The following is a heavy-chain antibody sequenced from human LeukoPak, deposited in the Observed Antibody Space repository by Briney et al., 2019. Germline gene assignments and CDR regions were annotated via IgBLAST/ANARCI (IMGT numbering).Heavy chain of an antibody. CDR3: ARVGATFSRYHYMDV. CDR2: ISSSSSYI. J-gene: IGHJ6*03. Sequence: GGSLRLSCAASGFTFSNQNMTWVRQAPGKGLEWVSSISSSSSYIYYANSMKGRFTTSKDNAKHPLYLQMNILRADNTALYYWARVGATFSRYHYMDVWGKGTTVTVSS. D-gene: IGHD1-26*01. V-gene: IGHV3-21*01. CDR1: GFTFSNQN.